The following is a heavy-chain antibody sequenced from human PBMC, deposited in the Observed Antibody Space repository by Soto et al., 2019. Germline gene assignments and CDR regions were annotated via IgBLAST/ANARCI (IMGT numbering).Heavy chain of an antibody. D-gene: IGHD6-6*01. CDR1: GFTFSSYA. CDR3: AKGLYSSSNYYYYMDV. V-gene: IGHV3-23*01. J-gene: IGHJ6*03. CDR2: ISGSGGST. Sequence: EVQLLESGGGLVQPGGSLRLSCAASGFTFSSYAMSWVHQAPGKGLEWVSAISGSGGSTYYADSVKGRFTISRDNSKNTLYLQMNSLRADDTAVYYCAKGLYSSSNYYYYMDVWGKGTTVTVSS.